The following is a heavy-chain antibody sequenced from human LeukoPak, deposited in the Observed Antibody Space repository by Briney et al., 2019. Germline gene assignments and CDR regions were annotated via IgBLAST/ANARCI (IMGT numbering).Heavy chain of an antibody. D-gene: IGHD3-9*01. Sequence: GGSLRPSCAASGFTFSSYSMNWVRQAPGKGLEWVSSISSSSSYIYYADSVKGRFTISRDNAKNSLYLQMSSLRAEDTAVYYCARKADDTTFDYWGQGTLVTVSS. CDR2: ISSSSSYI. CDR3: ARKADDTTFDY. CDR1: GFTFSSYS. V-gene: IGHV3-21*01. J-gene: IGHJ4*02.